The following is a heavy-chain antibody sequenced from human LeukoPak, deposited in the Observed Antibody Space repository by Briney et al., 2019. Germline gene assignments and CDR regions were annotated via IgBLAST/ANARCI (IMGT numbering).Heavy chain of an antibody. J-gene: IGHJ4*02. CDR3: ARVGGSGSYYVPY. CDR1: GGSTSSYY. Sequence: PSETLSLTCTVSGGSTSSYYWTWIRQPPGKGLEWIGYIFYTGNTNYNPSLKSRVTISVDTSKNQFSLELSSVTAADTAVYYCARVGGSGSYYVPYWGQGTLVTVSS. V-gene: IGHV4-59*01. CDR2: IFYTGNT. D-gene: IGHD1-26*01.